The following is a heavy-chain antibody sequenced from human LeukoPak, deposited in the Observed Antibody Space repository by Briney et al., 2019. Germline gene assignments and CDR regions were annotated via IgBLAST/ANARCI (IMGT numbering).Heavy chain of an antibody. Sequence: PSQTLSLTCTVSGGSISSGSYYWSWIRQPAGKGLEWIGRIYVSGNTNYNPSLKSRVTISVDTSKNQFSLKLSSVTAADTAVYYCARVRSTSETYHYYYYYMDVWGKGTTVTVSS. CDR3: ARVRSTSETYHYYYYYMDV. J-gene: IGHJ6*03. CDR2: IYVSGNT. CDR1: GGSISSGSYY. V-gene: IGHV4-61*02. D-gene: IGHD2-2*01.